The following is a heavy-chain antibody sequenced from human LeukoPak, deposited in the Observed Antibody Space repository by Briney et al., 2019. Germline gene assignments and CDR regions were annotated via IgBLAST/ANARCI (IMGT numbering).Heavy chain of an antibody. CDR3: AKDRLGVTPDAFDI. D-gene: IGHD3-3*01. CDR1: GFTFSDYY. Sequence: GGSLRLSCAASGFTFSDYYMSWIRQAPGKSLEWVSGISGSGDSTYYADSVKGRFTISRDNSKNTLYLQMNSLRGEDTAVYYCAKDRLGVTPDAFDIWGQGTMVTVSS. V-gene: IGHV3-23*01. CDR2: ISGSGDST. J-gene: IGHJ3*02.